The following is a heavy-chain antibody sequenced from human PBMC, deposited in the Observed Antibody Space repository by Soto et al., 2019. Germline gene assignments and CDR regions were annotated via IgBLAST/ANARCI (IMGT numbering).Heavy chain of an antibody. J-gene: IGHJ3*02. CDR1: GGSISSYY. V-gene: IGHV4-59*01. CDR3: ARDIILTGYYVRAFDI. Sequence: SETLSLTCTVSGGSISSYYWSWIRQPPGKGLEWIGYIYYSGSTNYNPSLKSRVTISVDTSKNQFSLKLSSVTAADTAVYYCARDIILTGYYVRAFDIWGQGTMVTVSS. D-gene: IGHD3-9*01. CDR2: IYYSGST.